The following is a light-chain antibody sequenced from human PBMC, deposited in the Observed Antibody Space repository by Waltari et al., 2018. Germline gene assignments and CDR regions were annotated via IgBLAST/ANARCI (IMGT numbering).Light chain of an antibody. J-gene: IGKJ4*01. Sequence: DIQMTQSPSSLSASVGDRVTITCRARQSISGYLKWYQQKPGKAPNVLISATSSFPSGVPSRFSGSRSGTDFTLTITSLQPEDFATYYCQQSYRTPPLTFGGGTKVEIK. CDR3: QQSYRTPPLT. CDR1: QSISGY. V-gene: IGKV1-39*01. CDR2: ATS.